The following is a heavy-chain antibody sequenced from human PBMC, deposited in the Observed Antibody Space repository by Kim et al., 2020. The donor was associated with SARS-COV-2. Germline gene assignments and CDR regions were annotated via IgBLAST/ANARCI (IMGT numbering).Heavy chain of an antibody. Sequence: GGSLRLSCAASGFTFSSYGMHWVRQAPGKGLEWVAVIWYVGSNKYYADSVKGRFTISRDNSKNTLYLQMNSLRAEDTAVYYCAKDYGHKRIAQAGTFPICYDYGMDVWRQGSTDTVSS. D-gene: IGHD6-13*01. V-gene: IGHV3-33*06. CDR2: IWYVGSNK. CDR3: AKDYGHKRIAQAGTFPICYDYGMDV. CDR1: GFTFSSYG. J-gene: IGHJ6*02.